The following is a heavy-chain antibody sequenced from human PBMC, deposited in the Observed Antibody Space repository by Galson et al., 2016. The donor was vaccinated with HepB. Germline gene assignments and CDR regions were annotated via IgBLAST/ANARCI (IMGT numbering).Heavy chain of an antibody. CDR2: INQDGSAI. Sequence: SLRLSCAASGFTFSDSWMSWVRQAPGKGLEWVANINQDGSAIFYVDSVKGRFIISRDNAKSSLYLQMHCLRAEDTAVYYCATSDDAPANDWGQGTLVTVSS. V-gene: IGHV3-7*02. CDR1: GFTFSDSW. J-gene: IGHJ4*02. CDR3: ATSDDAPAND. D-gene: IGHD2-8*01.